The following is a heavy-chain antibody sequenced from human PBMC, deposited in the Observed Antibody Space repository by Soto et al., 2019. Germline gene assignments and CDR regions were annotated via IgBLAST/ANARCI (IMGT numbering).Heavy chain of an antibody. D-gene: IGHD2-21*02. V-gene: IGHV3-72*01. CDR2: IRDKARGFTT. CDR3: TRLLAYCGGDCYSFAFDI. CDR1: GFPFSNHY. J-gene: IGHJ3*02. Sequence: GGSLRLSCAAPGFPFSNHYMEWVRQAPGKGLEWVGRIRDKARGFTTDYTASVKGRFTISRDDSKNSLYLQMNSLKTEDTAVYYCTRLLAYCGGDCYSFAFDIWGQGTMVTVSS.